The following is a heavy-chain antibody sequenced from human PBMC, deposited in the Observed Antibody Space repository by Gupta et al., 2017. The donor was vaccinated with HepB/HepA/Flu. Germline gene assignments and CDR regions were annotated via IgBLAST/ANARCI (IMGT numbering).Heavy chain of an antibody. V-gene: IGHV1-69*01. Sequence: QVQLVKSGAEVMKAGSSVKVYRKASGRSLRSTGLSWVGQAPGQGLEWMGGIIPSVGTANYAQKCQGAITITADEATSTVYLERSSVRAEDTALYDCALAMVVTARDYFDFWGQGTSLIVSP. CDR3: ALAMVVTARDYFDF. CDR2: IIPSVGTA. D-gene: IGHD2-21*02. J-gene: IGHJ4*02. CDR1: GRSLRSTG.